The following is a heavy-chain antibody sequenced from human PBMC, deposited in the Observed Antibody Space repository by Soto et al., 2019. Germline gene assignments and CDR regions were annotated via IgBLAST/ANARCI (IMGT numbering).Heavy chain of an antibody. V-gene: IGHV3-30*18. CDR1: GFTFSSYG. CDR2: ISYDGSNK. J-gene: IGHJ6*02. Sequence: QVQLVESGGGVVQPGRSLRLSCAASGFTFSSYGMHWVRQAPGKGLEWVAVISYDGSNKYYADSVKGRVTNSRDNSKNRLYLQMNSLRAEDTAVYYWANEGRGGRSGHVGGQGTTVTVSS. D-gene: IGHD3-10*01. CDR3: ANEGRGGRSGHV.